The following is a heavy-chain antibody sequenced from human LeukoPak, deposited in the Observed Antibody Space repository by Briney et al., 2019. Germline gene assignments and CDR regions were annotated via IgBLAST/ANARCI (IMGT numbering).Heavy chain of an antibody. CDR3: ARDRWVLQQYYGMDV. D-gene: IGHD4-23*01. CDR1: GGSISSYY. CDR2: IYYSGST. V-gene: IGHV4-59*01. J-gene: IGHJ6*02. Sequence: SETLSLTCTVSGGSISSYYWSWIRRPPGKGLDWIGYIYYSGSTNYNPSLKSRVTISVDTSKNQFSLKLSSVTAADTAVYYCARDRWVLQQYYGMDVWGQGTTVTVSS.